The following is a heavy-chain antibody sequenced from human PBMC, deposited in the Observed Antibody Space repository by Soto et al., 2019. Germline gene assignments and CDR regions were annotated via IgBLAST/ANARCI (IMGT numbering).Heavy chain of an antibody. CDR1: GFTFSSYA. CDR3: AKDRAVRPPGDAFDI. J-gene: IGHJ3*02. CDR2: ISGSGGST. D-gene: IGHD3-10*01. V-gene: IGHV3-23*01. Sequence: GGSLRLFCAASGFTFSSYAMSWVRQAPGKGLEWVSAISGSGGSTYYADSVKGRSTISRDNSKNTLYLQMNSLRAEDTAVYYCAKDRAVRPPGDAFDIWGQGTMVTVSS.